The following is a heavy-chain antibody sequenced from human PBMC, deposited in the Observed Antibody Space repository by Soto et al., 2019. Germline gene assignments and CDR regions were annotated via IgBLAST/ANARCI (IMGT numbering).Heavy chain of an antibody. CDR2: ISSSGTTA. CDR3: ARDRGPPNYDWLLTL. V-gene: IGHV3-11*01. Sequence: QEHLVESGGGLVEPGGSLRLSCAVSGFNFGDYYMSWIRQAPGKGLEWLAYISSSGTTADYSDSVKGRFTISRDNTKNSVSLQMNSLGVDDTAVYYCARDRGPPNYDWLLTLWGQGTLVTVSS. CDR1: GFNFGDYY. J-gene: IGHJ4*02. D-gene: IGHD3-9*01.